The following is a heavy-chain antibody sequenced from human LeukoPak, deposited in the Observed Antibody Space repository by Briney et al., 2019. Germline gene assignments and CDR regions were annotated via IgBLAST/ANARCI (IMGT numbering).Heavy chain of an antibody. D-gene: IGHD6-13*01. CDR2: INPNSGGT. V-gene: IGHV1-2*02. Sequence: ASVKVSCKASGCTFTVYYMHWVRQAPGQGLEWMGWINPNSGGTSYEQKFQGRVTMTRDTSITTAYMELSRLTSDDTAVYYCARGSIAAGDYWGQGTLVTVSS. CDR1: GCTFTVYY. J-gene: IGHJ4*02. CDR3: ARGSIAAGDY.